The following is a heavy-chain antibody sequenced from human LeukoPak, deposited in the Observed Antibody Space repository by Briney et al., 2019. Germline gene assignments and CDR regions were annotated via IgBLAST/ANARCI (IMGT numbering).Heavy chain of an antibody. CDR3: ARSKDRAGSYEDY. D-gene: IGHD3-10*01. V-gene: IGHV6-1*01. J-gene: IGHJ4*02. CDR1: GDSVSSNSAA. CDR2: TYYRSKWYN. Sequence: SQTLSLTCAISGDSVSSNSAAWNWIRQSPSRGLEWLGRTYYRSKWYNDYAVSVKSRITINPDTSKNQFSLQLNSVTPDDTAVYFCARSKDRAGSYEDYWGQGTLVTVSS.